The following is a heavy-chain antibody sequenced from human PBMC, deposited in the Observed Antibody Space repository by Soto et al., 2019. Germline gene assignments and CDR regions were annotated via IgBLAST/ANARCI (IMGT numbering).Heavy chain of an antibody. CDR3: AHRYHGDYFDY. CDR2: IYWDDDK. CDR1: GFSLSTSGVG. Sequence: QITLKESGPTLVKPTQPLTLTCTFSGFSLSTSGVGVGWIRQPPGKALEWLALIYWDDDKRYSPSLKSRLTITKDTSKNQVVLTMTNMDPVDTATYCCAHRYHGDYFDYWGQGTLVTVSS. V-gene: IGHV2-5*02. J-gene: IGHJ4*02. D-gene: IGHD4-17*01.